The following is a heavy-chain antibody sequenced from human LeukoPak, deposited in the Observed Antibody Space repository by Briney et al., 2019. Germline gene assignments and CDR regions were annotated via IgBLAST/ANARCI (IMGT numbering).Heavy chain of an antibody. Sequence: GGSLRLSCAASGFTFSSYGMHWVRQAPGKGLEWVAVIWFDGSNKNYADSVKGRFTISRDNSKNTVYLQMNSLRAEDTAVYYCARDRITMVRRVIPLLQPWGQGTLVTVSS. D-gene: IGHD3-10*01. J-gene: IGHJ4*02. CDR2: IWFDGSNK. CDR1: GFTFSSYG. CDR3: ARDRITMVRRVIPLLQP. V-gene: IGHV3-33*01.